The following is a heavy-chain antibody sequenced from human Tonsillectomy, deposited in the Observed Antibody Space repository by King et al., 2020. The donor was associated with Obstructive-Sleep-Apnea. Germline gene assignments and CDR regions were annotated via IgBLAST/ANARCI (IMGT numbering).Heavy chain of an antibody. Sequence: VQLVESGGGLVKPGGSLRLSCAASGFTFSNAWMSWVRQAPGKGLEWVVRLKSKTDVGTTDYAAPVKGRFTISRDVSKNTLYLQMNSLKTEDTAVYYCTTDKRHWGQGTLVTVSS. CDR1: GFTFSNAW. V-gene: IGHV3-15*01. CDR2: LKSKTDVGTT. CDR3: TTDKRH. J-gene: IGHJ4*02.